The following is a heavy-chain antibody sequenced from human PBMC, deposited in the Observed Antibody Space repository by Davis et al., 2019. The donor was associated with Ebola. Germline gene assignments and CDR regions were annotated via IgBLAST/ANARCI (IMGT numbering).Heavy chain of an antibody. CDR1: GGTFSSYA. D-gene: IGHD1-20*01. J-gene: IGHJ6*02. V-gene: IGHV1-69*06. CDR2: IIPIFGTA. CDR3: ARVTGQTTLSEADV. Sequence: SVTVSCKASGGTFSSYAISWVRQAPGQGLEWMGGIIPIFGTANYAQKFQGRVTITADKSTSTAYMELSSLRSEDTAVYYCARVTGQTTLSEADVWGQGTTVTVS.